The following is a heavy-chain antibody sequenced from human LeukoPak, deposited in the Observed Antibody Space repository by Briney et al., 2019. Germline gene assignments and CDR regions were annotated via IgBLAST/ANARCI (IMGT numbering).Heavy chain of an antibody. CDR1: GYSFTSYW. V-gene: IGHV5-51*01. Sequence: GESLKISCKGSGYSFTSYWIGWVRQMPGKGLEWMGIIYPGDPDTRYSPSFQGQVTISADKSISTAYLQWSSLKASDTAMYYCARYAKVGSYYSNFDYWGQGTLVTVSS. D-gene: IGHD1-26*01. CDR3: ARYAKVGSYYSNFDY. CDR2: IYPGDPDT. J-gene: IGHJ4*02.